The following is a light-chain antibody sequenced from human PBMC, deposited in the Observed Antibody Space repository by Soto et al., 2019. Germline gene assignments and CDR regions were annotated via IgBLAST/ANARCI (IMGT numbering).Light chain of an antibody. Sequence: EIVLTQSPGTLSLSPGERATLSCRASQSVSSNYLAWYQQKPGQAPRLLIYGVSSRATGIPDRFSGSGSGTDFTLTISRLEPEDFAVYYCQQYGTSFTFGPGTKVESK. CDR2: GVS. CDR3: QQYGTSFT. J-gene: IGKJ3*01. V-gene: IGKV3-20*01. CDR1: QSVSSNY.